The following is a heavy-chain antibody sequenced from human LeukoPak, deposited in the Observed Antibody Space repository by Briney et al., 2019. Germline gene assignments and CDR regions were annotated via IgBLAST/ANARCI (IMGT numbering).Heavy chain of an antibody. D-gene: IGHD5-18*01. Sequence: GESLKISCKASGYSFTTYWIGWVRQVPGKGLEWVGIIYPADSTAKYSPSFQGQVTISVDKSISTAYLQWSRLEASDTAVYYCARVRREGRRGYSYGFDAFDIWGQGTMVTVSS. CDR1: GYSFTTYW. CDR2: IYPADSTA. J-gene: IGHJ3*02. CDR3: ARVRREGRRGYSYGFDAFDI. V-gene: IGHV5-51*01.